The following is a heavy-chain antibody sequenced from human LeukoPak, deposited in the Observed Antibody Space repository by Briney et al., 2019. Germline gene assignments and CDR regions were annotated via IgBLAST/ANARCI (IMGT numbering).Heavy chain of an antibody. CDR2: ISGSGGST. J-gene: IGHJ4*02. V-gene: IGHV3-23*01. CDR3: AKAGYGTSIRNAFDY. CDR1: GVTFSSYA. Sequence: GGSLRLSCAASGVTFSSYAMSWVRQAPGKGLEWVSAISGSGGSTYYADSVKGRFTISRDNSKNMLYLQMNSLRAEDTAVYYCAKAGYGTSIRNAFDYWGQGTLVTVSS. D-gene: IGHD1-1*01.